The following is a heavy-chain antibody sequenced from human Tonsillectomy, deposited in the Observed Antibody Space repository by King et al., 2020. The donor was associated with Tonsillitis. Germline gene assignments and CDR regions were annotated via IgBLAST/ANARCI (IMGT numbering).Heavy chain of an antibody. Sequence: DVQLVESGGGLVQPGGSLRLSCAASGFTFSNFAMSWVRQAPGKGLEWVSTISDLGGNTFYADSVKGRFTISRDNSKNTLYLQMSSLRAEDTAAYYCAKDFGSGSYYRAYPYYFDYWGRGTLVPVSS. CDR1: GFTFSNFA. J-gene: IGHJ4*02. CDR3: AKDFGSGSYYRAYPYYFDY. D-gene: IGHD3-10*01. CDR2: ISDLGGNT. V-gene: IGHV3-23*04.